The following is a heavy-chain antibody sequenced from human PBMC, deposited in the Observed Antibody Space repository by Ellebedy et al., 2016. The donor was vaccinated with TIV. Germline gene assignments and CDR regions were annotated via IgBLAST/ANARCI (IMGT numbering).Heavy chain of an antibody. J-gene: IGHJ4*01. CDR2: IKQDGSET. D-gene: IGHD6-19*01. V-gene: IGHV3-7*01. Sequence: GESLKISCAASGFTFSNYWMSWVRQAPGKGLEWVANIKQDGSETYYVDSVKGRFSISRDNAKKSLYLQMNSLRDEDTDLYYCARDQWLGRAYYFDYWGQGTLVTVSS. CDR1: GFTFSNYW. CDR3: ARDQWLGRAYYFDY.